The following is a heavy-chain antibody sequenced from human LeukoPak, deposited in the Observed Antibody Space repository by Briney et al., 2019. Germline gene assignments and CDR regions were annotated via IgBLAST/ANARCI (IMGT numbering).Heavy chain of an antibody. CDR3: AKDESLYYGDVEDAFDI. J-gene: IGHJ3*02. V-gene: IGHV3-9*01. CDR2: ISWNSGGI. Sequence: GRSLRLSCAASGFTFDDYAMHWVRQAPGKGLGWVSGISWNSGGIGYADSVKGRFTISRDNAKNSLYLQMNSLRAEDTALYYCAKDESLYYGDVEDAFDIWGQGTMVTVSS. D-gene: IGHD3-3*01. CDR1: GFTFDDYA.